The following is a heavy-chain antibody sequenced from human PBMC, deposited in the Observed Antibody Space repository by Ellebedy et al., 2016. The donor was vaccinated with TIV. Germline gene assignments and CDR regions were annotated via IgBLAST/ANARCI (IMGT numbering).Heavy chain of an antibody. D-gene: IGHD3-3*01. Sequence: GESLKISCAASGFTFSSYAMSWVRQAPGKGLEWVSTISASGDIIHYADSVKGRFTISRGNSKNTLYLQMNRLRAEDTAVYYCAKVFAIFGVVDDNWYFDLWGRGTLVTVSS. CDR3: AKVFAIFGVVDDNWYFDL. CDR1: GFTFSSYA. CDR2: ISASGDII. J-gene: IGHJ2*01. V-gene: IGHV3-23*01.